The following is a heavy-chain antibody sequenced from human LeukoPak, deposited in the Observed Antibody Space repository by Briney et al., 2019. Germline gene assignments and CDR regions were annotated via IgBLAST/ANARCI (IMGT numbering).Heavy chain of an antibody. CDR1: GFTFGSYA. CDR2: ITNDGGTT. Sequence: PGGSLRLSCAASGFTFGSYAMHWVRQAPGKGLEYVSAITNDGGTTFYANSVKGRFTISRDNSKNTLFLQMGSLRPEDMAVYYCARLDDFTYDFWGQGTLVTVSS. V-gene: IGHV3-64*01. CDR3: ARLDDFTYDF. D-gene: IGHD1-1*01. J-gene: IGHJ4*02.